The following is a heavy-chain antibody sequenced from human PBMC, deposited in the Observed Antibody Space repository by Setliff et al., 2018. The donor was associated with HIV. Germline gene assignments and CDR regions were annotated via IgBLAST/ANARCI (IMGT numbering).Heavy chain of an antibody. J-gene: IGHJ6*03. CDR2: IYYSGST. V-gene: IGHV4-31*03. CDR1: GGSISSGGYY. CDR3: ARHRGRDSSGEELDYYYMDV. D-gene: IGHD1-26*01. Sequence: SETLSLTCTVSGGSISSGGYYWSWIRQHPGKGLEWIGYIYYSGSTYYNPSLKSRVTISVDTSKNQFSLKLSSVTAADTAMYYCARHRGRDSSGEELDYYYMDVWGKGTTVTVSS.